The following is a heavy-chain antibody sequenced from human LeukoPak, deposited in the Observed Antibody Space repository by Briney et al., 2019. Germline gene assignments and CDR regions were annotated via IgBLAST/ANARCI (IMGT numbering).Heavy chain of an antibody. J-gene: IGHJ5*02. CDR1: GYTLSELS. D-gene: IGHD6-13*01. Sequence: ASVKVSCKDSGYTLSELSMHWVRQAPGKGLEWMGGFVPVDGETSYTQKFQGSVTMSAETATDTAYMELSSLRSEDTAVYYCATAGYSSSWHPTSGQGTLGTVSS. CDR3: ATAGYSSSWHPT. CDR2: FVPVDGET. V-gene: IGHV1-24*01.